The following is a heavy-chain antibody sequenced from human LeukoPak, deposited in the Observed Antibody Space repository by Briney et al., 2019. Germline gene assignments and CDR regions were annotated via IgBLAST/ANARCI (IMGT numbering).Heavy chain of an antibody. V-gene: IGHV3-30*04. D-gene: IGHD6-19*01. CDR3: AREGVQWLVNDAFDM. J-gene: IGHJ3*02. CDR2: ISYDGSNK. CDR1: GFTFSNYP. Sequence: TGGSLRLSCAASGFTFSNYPMHWVRQAPGKGLEWVAVISYDGSNKYFADSVKGRFTISRDNSKNTLYLQMNSLSAEDTAVYYCAREGVQWLVNDAFDMWGQGTMVTVSS.